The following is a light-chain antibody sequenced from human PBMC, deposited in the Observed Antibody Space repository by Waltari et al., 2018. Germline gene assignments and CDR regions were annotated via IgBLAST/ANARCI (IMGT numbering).Light chain of an antibody. J-gene: IGLJ2*01. CDR2: DTN. V-gene: IGLV7-46*01. CDR3: SLSYSGAVV. CDR1: TGPVTSGHY. Sequence: QAVVTQEPSLTVSPGGTVTLTCGSNTGPVTSGHYPYWFQQKPGQAPRTLIYDTNNKQSWTPARFSGSLLGGKGALTLSGAQPEDEAEYYCSLSYSGAVVFGGGTKLTVL.